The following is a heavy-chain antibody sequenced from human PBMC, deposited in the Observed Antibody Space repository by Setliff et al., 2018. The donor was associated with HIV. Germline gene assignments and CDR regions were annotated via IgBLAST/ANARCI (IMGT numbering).Heavy chain of an antibody. V-gene: IGHV4-31*03. J-gene: IGHJ5*02. CDR1: GVSVNSGGYY. Sequence: SETLSLTCTVSGVSVNSGGYYWNWIRQHPGKGLEWIGHIYYSGSTYDNPSLKSRISISIDTSKNQFSLKLNSVTAADTAVYYCARHGSNWFDPWGQGKLVTVSS. CDR2: IYYSGST. D-gene: IGHD3-10*01. CDR3: ARHGSNWFDP.